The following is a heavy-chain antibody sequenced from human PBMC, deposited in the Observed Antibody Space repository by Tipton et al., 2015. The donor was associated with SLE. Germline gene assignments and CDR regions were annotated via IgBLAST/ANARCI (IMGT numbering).Heavy chain of an antibody. J-gene: IGHJ4*02. Sequence: TLSLTCTVSGYSISSGYYWGWIRQPPGKGLEWIGSIHHSGSTYYNPSLKSRVTISVDTSKNQFSLKLTSVTPADTAVYYCARVAPTEVFDYWGQGTLVTVSS. D-gene: IGHD1-1*01. V-gene: IGHV4-38-2*02. CDR2: IHHSGST. CDR3: ARVAPTEVFDY. CDR1: GYSISSGYY.